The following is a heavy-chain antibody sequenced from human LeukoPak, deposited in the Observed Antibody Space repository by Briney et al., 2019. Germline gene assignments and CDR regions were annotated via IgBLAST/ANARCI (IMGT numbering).Heavy chain of an antibody. CDR2: INHSGST. V-gene: IGHV4-34*01. Sequence: PSETLSLTCAVYGGSFSGYYWSWIRQPPGKGVEWMGEINHSGSTNYNPSLKSRVTISVDTSKNQFSLKLSSVTAADTAVYYCARVVVAGYYYYYMDVWGKGTTVTISS. J-gene: IGHJ6*03. CDR3: ARVVVAGYYYYYMDV. CDR1: GGSFSGYY. D-gene: IGHD6-19*01.